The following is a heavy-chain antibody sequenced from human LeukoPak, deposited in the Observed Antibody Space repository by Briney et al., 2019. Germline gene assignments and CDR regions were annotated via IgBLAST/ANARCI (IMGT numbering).Heavy chain of an antibody. CDR3: AKDGRMEIAVAGDFDY. J-gene: IGHJ4*02. D-gene: IGHD6-19*01. CDR1: GFTFSSYA. Sequence: PGGSLRLSCAASGFTFSSYAMSWVRQAPGKGLEWVSAISGSGGSTYYADSVKGRFTISRDNSKNTLYLQMNSLRAEDTAVYYCAKDGRMEIAVAGDFDYWGQGTLVTVSS. CDR2: ISGSGGST. V-gene: IGHV3-23*01.